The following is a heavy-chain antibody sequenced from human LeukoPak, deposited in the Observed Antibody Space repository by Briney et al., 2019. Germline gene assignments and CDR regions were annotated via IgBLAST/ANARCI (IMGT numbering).Heavy chain of an antibody. J-gene: IGHJ4*02. CDR3: AGYNWNYYFDY. CDR1: GFPFDDYA. V-gene: IGHV3-43*02. Sequence: GGSLRLSCAASGFPFDDYAILWVRQAPGEGLEWVSLISADGGTTYYADSVKGRFTISRDNGKNSLYLQMNSLRTEDTALYYCAGYNWNYYFDYWGQGTLVTVSS. CDR2: ISADGGTT. D-gene: IGHD1-7*01.